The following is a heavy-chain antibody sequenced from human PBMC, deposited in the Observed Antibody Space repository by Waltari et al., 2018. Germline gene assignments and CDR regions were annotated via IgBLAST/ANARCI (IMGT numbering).Heavy chain of an antibody. CDR1: GGSFSNYT. Sequence: QVQLVQSGAEVKKPGTSVKVSCTAAGGSFSNYTLSWVRQAPGQGLEWMGGISPILGTAKYAQKFKGRITITADESTSTGYMELSSLRSEDTAVYFCARGTYYYDSRGHRTSYYYFYCMDVWGQGTTVTVSS. V-gene: IGHV1-69*01. CDR2: ISPILGTA. CDR3: ARGTYYYDSRGHRTSYYYFYCMDV. D-gene: IGHD3-22*01. J-gene: IGHJ6*02.